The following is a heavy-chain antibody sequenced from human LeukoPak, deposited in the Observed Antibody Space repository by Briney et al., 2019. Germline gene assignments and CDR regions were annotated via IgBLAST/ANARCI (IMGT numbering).Heavy chain of an antibody. CDR3: ARVRLDNTMNFDY. CDR2: FSASKGNT. CDR1: GYTFTSYA. D-gene: IGHD3-22*01. V-gene: IGHV1-18*01. J-gene: IGHJ4*02. Sequence: GASVKVSCKASGYTFTSYAITWVRQAPGQGLEWMGWFSASKGNTNYAEKLQGRVTMTTDTSTTTAYMELRSLRSDDTAVYYCARVRLDNTMNFDYWGQGTLVTVSS.